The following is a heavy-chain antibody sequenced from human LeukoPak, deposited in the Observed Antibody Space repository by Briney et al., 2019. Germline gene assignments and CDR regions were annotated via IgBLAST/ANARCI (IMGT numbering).Heavy chain of an antibody. CDR3: ARAHSPYYYYYMDV. CDR2: VWHSGNT. Sequence: PSETLSLTCTVSGYSISSGYYWGWIRQPPGKGLEWIGSVWHSGNTYYNASLKSRVTISVDTSKNQFSLKLSSVTAADTAVYYCARAHSPYYYYYMDVWGKGTTVTVSS. D-gene: IGHD4-11*01. CDR1: GYSISSGYY. V-gene: IGHV4-38-2*02. J-gene: IGHJ6*03.